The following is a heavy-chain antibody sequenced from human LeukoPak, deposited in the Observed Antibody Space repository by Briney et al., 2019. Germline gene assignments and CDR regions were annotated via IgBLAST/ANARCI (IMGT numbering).Heavy chain of an antibody. D-gene: IGHD1-26*01. V-gene: IGHV4-4*09. CDR3: ARHLVGASVYFDY. J-gene: IGHJ4*02. Sequence: SETLSLTCTVSGGSISSYYWSWIRQPPGKGLEWIGYIYTSGSTNYNPSLKSRVTISVDTSKNQFSLKLSSVTAADTAVHYCARHLVGASVYFDYWGQGTLVTVSS. CDR2: IYTSGST. CDR1: GGSISSYY.